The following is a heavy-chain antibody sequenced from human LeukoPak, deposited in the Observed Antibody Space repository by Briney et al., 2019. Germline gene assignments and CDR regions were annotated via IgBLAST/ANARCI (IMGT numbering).Heavy chain of an antibody. CDR3: AKCPNSEILTGHQVYYNMDV. D-gene: IGHD3-9*01. CDR2: ICGSVGRT. V-gene: IGHV3-23*01. Sequence: PGGSLRLSCACCVLILSQYAMSGVGPAGGRGGEGVCVICGSVGRTYYADSERGRFTISKDNSKNTLYLPMNSLRAEDTAVYYCAKCPNSEILTGHQVYYNMDVWGKGTTVTVSS. J-gene: IGHJ6*03. CDR1: VLILSQYA.